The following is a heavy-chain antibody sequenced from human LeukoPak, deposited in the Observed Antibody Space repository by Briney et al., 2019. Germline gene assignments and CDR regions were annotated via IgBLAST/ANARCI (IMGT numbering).Heavy chain of an antibody. V-gene: IGHV1-2*02. Sequence: ASVKVSCKASGYTFTGYYMHWVRQAPGQGLEWMGRINPNSGGTNYAQKFQGRVTMTRDTSISTAYMELSRLTSDDTAVFYCARAGLWDYSDSSGYHNGAFDMWGQGTMVTVSS. D-gene: IGHD3-22*01. CDR2: INPNSGGT. CDR3: ARAGLWDYSDSSGYHNGAFDM. CDR1: GYTFTGYY. J-gene: IGHJ3*02.